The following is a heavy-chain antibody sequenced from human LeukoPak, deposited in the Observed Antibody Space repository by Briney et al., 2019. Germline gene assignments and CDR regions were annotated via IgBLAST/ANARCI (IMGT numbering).Heavy chain of an antibody. CDR2: INPSGSST. V-gene: IGHV1-46*01. CDR1: GYSFTSHY. J-gene: IGHJ5*02. CDR3: ARDAAFGGVIVT. D-gene: IGHD3-16*02. Sequence: ASVKVSCKASGYSFTSHYMHWVRQAPGQGLEWLGLINPSGSSTLYAQKFQGRVTMTRDMSTTTDYMELSSLRSDDTAVYHCARDAAFGGVIVTWGQGTLVTVSS.